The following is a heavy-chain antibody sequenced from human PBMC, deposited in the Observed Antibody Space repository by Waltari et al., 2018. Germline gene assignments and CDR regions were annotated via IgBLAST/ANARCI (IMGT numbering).Heavy chain of an antibody. J-gene: IGHJ1*01. Sequence: QAQLAQSGAEVKKPGASVKVSCKASAYTFSTYGITWVRQVPGQGLEWMGWISDHKGNTNNAQKFQDRVTLTTDTSTHTAYLEMRSLTADDTAVYYCATSVGGNMEFDNWGQGTLVTVSS. CDR2: ISDHKGNT. D-gene: IGHD6-19*01. CDR1: AYTFSTYG. CDR3: ATSVGGNMEFDN. V-gene: IGHV1-18*01.